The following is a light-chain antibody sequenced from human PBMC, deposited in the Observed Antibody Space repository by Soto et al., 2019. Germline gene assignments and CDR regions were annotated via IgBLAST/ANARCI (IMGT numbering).Light chain of an antibody. Sequence: QLVLTQSPSASASLGASVKLTCTLSSGHSSYAIAWHQQQPEKGPRYLMKLNSDGSHSKGDGIPDRFSGSSSGAERYLTISSLQSEDEADYYCQTWGTGIRYVFGTGTQVTVL. CDR1: SGHSSYA. CDR2: LNSDGSH. J-gene: IGLJ1*01. CDR3: QTWGTGIRYV. V-gene: IGLV4-69*01.